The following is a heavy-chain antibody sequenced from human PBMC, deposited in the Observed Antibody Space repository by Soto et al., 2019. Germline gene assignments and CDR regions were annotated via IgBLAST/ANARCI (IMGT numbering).Heavy chain of an antibody. D-gene: IGHD5-18*01. J-gene: IGHJ4*02. CDR2: IYYSGST. Sequence: PSDTLSLTFTGSGCSISTYYWSWIRQPPGNGLEWIGYIYYSGSTNYNPSLKSRVTISVDTSKNQFSLKLSSVTAADTAVYYCARHDTAMVTGHLDYWGQGTLVTVS. V-gene: IGHV4-59*08. CDR3: ARHDTAMVTGHLDY. CDR1: GCSISTYY.